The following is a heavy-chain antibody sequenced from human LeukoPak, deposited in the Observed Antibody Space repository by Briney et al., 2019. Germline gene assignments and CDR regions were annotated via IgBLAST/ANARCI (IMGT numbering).Heavy chain of an antibody. D-gene: IGHD6-13*01. J-gene: IGHJ3*02. CDR2: IIPILGIA. V-gene: IGHV1-69*04. Sequence: GASVKVSCKASGGTFSSYAISWVRQAPGQGLEWMGRIIPILGIANYARKFQGRVTITADKSTSTAYMELGSLRSEDTAVYYCASLSAGSTAAGTDAFDIWGQGTMVTVSS. CDR1: GGTFSSYA. CDR3: ASLSAGSTAAGTDAFDI.